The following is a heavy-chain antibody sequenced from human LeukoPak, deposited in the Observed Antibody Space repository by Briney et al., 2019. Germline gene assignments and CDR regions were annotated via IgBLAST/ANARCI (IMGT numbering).Heavy chain of an antibody. Sequence: SHTLSLTCAISGDSVSSNSAAWNWIRQSPSRGLEWLGRTYYRSKWYNDYAVSVKSRITINPDTSKNQFSLQLNSVTPEDTAVYYCARDRQQLAPLYYYYGMDVWGQGTTVTVSS. CDR2: TYYRSKWYN. CDR1: GDSVSSNSAA. J-gene: IGHJ6*02. V-gene: IGHV6-1*01. CDR3: ARDRQQLAPLYYYYGMDV. D-gene: IGHD6-13*01.